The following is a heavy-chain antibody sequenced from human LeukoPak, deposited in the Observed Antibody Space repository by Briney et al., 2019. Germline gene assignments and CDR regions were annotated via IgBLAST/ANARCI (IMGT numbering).Heavy chain of an antibody. CDR3: ARDFYGSYTHYFDY. V-gene: IGHV3-23*01. J-gene: IGHJ4*02. D-gene: IGHD1-26*01. CDR2: ISGSGGST. Sequence: PGGSLRLSCAASGFTFSSYAMSWVRQAPGKGLEWVSAISGSGGSTYYADSVKGRFTISRDNSKNTLYLQMNSLRAEDTAVYYCARDFYGSYTHYFDYWGQGTLVTVSS. CDR1: GFTFSSYA.